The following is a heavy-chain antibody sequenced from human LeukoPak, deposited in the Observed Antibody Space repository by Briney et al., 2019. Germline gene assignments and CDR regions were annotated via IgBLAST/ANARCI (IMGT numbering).Heavy chain of an antibody. Sequence: GESLKISCKGSGYSFTNYWIGWVRPMPGKGLEWMGIIYPADSYTRYSPSFQGQVTISADKSISTAYLQWSSLKASDTAMYYCARGRGVINVNYFDYWGQGTLVTVSS. CDR2: IYPADSYT. CDR3: ARGRGVINVNYFDY. V-gene: IGHV5-51*01. J-gene: IGHJ4*02. D-gene: IGHD3-10*01. CDR1: GYSFTNYW.